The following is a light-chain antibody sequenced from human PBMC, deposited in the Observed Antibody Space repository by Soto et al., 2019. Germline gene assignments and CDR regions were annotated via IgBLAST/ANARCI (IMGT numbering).Light chain of an antibody. CDR2: TNN. CDR1: SSNIGSNE. J-gene: IGLJ2*01. CDR3: AAWDDSLNGLA. V-gene: IGLV1-44*01. Sequence: QSVLTQPPSASGTPGQRVTISCSGSSSNIGSNEVNWYQQFPGTAPKLVIYTNNQRSSGVPDRFSGSKSGTSASLAISGLQSNDEADYYCAAWDDSLNGLAFGGGTKLTVL.